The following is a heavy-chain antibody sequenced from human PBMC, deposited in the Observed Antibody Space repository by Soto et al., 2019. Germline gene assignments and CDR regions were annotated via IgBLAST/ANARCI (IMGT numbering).Heavy chain of an antibody. V-gene: IGHV3-23*01. CDR2: ISGSGGST. CDR1: GFTFSSYA. CDR3: AKDFTPLEWLPLDY. Sequence: GGSLRLSCAASGFTFSSYAMSWVRQAPGKGLEWVSAISGSGGSTYYADSVKGRFTISRDNSKNTLYLQMNSLRAEDTAVYYCAKDFTPLEWLPLDYWGQGTLVTVSS. D-gene: IGHD3-3*01. J-gene: IGHJ4*02.